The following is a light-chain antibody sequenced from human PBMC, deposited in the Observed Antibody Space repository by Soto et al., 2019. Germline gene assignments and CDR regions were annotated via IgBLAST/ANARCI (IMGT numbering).Light chain of an antibody. CDR2: EVS. V-gene: IGLV2-14*01. J-gene: IGLJ1*01. CDR3: SSYTSSTPYV. CDR1: SSDVGGYNY. Sequence: QSALTQPASVSGSPGQSITISCTGTSSDVGGYNYVSWYQQHPGKAPKLMIYEVSNRPSGVSNRFSGSKSGNTASPTISGLQAEDEADYYCSSYTSSTPYVYGTGTKATVL.